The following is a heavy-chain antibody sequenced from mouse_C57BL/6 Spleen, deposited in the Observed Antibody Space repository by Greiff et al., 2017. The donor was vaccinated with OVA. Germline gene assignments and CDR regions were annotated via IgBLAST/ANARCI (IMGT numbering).Heavy chain of an antibody. D-gene: IGHD2-5*01. CDR1: GYAFSSYW. J-gene: IGHJ3*01. Sequence: QVHVKQSGAELVKPGASVKISCKASGYAFSSYWMNWVKQRPGKGLEWIGQIYPGDGDTNYNGKFKGKATLTADKSSSTAYMQLSSLTSEDSAVYFCARKEDSNSWFAYWGQGTLVTVSA. V-gene: IGHV1-80*01. CDR3: ARKEDSNSWFAY. CDR2: IYPGDGDT.